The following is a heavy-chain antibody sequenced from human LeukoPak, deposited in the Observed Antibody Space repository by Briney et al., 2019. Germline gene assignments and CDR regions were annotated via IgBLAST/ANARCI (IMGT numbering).Heavy chain of an antibody. J-gene: IGHJ5*02. Sequence: ASVKVSCKASGYTFTGHYMHWVRQAPGQGLEWMGWINPNSGGTNYAQKFQGRVTMTRDTSISTAYMELSRLRSDDTAVYYCARSLPALRFLEWLTWFDPWGQGTLVTVSS. V-gene: IGHV1-2*02. CDR1: GYTFTGHY. CDR2: INPNSGGT. CDR3: ARSLPALRFLEWLTWFDP. D-gene: IGHD3-3*01.